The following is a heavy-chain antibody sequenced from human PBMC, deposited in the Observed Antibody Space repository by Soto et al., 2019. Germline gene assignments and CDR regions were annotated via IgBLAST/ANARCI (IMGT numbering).Heavy chain of an antibody. J-gene: IGHJ3*02. Sequence: GGSLRLSCAASGFTFSSYWMSWVRQAPGKGLEWVANIKQDGSEKYYVDSVKGRFTISRDNAKNSLYLQMNSLRAEDTAVYYCARGDTLTRLIKKSFDIWGQGTMVTVS. CDR1: GFTFSSYW. D-gene: IGHD2-8*01. CDR3: ARGDTLTRLIKKSFDI. CDR2: IKQDGSEK. V-gene: IGHV3-7*01.